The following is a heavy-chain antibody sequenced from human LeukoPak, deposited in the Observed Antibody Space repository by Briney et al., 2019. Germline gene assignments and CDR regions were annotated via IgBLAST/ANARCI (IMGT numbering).Heavy chain of an antibody. J-gene: IGHJ2*01. V-gene: IGHV4-39*01. CDR2: IYVSGSA. CDR3: ASPGRIQLWSRQFDWYFDL. Sequence: SETLSLTCTVSGGSIRSSYYYWGWIRQPPGKGLEWIGSIYVSGSAYYTPSLKSRVTISVDTSKNQFSLKLNSVTAADTAVYYCASPGRIQLWSRQFDWYFDLWGRGTLVTVSS. CDR1: GGSIRSSYYY. D-gene: IGHD5-18*01.